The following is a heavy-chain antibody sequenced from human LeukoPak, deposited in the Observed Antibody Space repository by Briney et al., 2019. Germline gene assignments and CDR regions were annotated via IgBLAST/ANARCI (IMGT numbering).Heavy chain of an antibody. J-gene: IGHJ5*02. CDR2: ISAYNGNT. CDR3: APHPEGENGYQGVWFDP. D-gene: IGHD5-24*01. V-gene: IGHV1-18*01. CDR1: GYTFTSYG. Sequence: ASVKVSCKASGYTFTSYGISWVRQAPGQGLEWMGWISAYNGNTNYAQKLQGRVTMTTDTSTSTAYMELRSLRSDDTAVYYCAPHPEGENGYQGVWFDPWGQGTLVTVSS.